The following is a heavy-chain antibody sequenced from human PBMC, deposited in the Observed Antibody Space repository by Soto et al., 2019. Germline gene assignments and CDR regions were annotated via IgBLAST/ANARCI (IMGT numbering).Heavy chain of an antibody. V-gene: IGHV4-59*01. CDR1: GGSISSYY. Sequence: SETLSLTCTVSGGSISSYYWGWIRQPPGKGLKWIGYIYYSGSTNYNPSLKSRVTISVDTSKNQFSLKLSSVTAADTAVYYCARGPHYYDSSGVPFDYWGQGTLVTVSS. D-gene: IGHD3-22*01. CDR3: ARGPHYYDSSGVPFDY. J-gene: IGHJ4*02. CDR2: IYYSGST.